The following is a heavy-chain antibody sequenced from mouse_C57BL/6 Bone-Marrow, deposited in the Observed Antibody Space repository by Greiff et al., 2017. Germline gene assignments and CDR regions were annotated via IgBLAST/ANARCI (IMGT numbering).Heavy chain of an antibody. J-gene: IGHJ2*01. Sequence: VQLKESGAELVRPGASVKLSCTASGFNIKDDYMHWVKQRPEQGLEWIGWIDPENGDTEYASKFQGKATITADTSSNTAYLQLSSLTSEDTAVYYWTDGYYPYFDYWGQGTTLTVSS. CDR2: IDPENGDT. CDR3: TDGYYPYFDY. V-gene: IGHV14-4*01. D-gene: IGHD2-3*01. CDR1: GFNIKDDY.